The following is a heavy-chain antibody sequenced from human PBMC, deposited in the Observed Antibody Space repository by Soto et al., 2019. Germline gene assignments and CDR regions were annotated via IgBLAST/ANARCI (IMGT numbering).Heavy chain of an antibody. J-gene: IGHJ4*02. CDR3: ARTTIAGIRGDFDY. CDR1: GYSFSTSW. V-gene: IGHV5-51*01. CDR2: IYPGDSDT. Sequence: GESLKISCQGSGYSFSTSWIGWVRQMPGKGLEWMGIIYPGDSDTRYSPSFQGQVTISADKSISTAFLQWSSLKASDTATYYCARTTIAGIRGDFDYWGQGTLVTGS. D-gene: IGHD1-1*01.